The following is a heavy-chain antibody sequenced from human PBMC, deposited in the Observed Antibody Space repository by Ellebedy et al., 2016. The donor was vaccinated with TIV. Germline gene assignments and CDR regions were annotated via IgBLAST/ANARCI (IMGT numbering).Heavy chain of an antibody. CDR2: ISSSSSYI. CDR3: ARDKYGDYGYDY. J-gene: IGHJ4*02. D-gene: IGHD4-17*01. Sequence: GESLKISXAASGFTFTTYVLNWVRQAPGKGLAWVSSISSSSSYIYYADSVKGRFTISRDNAKNSLYLQMNSLRAEDTAVYYCARDKYGDYGYDYWGQGTLVTVSS. CDR1: GFTFTTYV. V-gene: IGHV3-21*01.